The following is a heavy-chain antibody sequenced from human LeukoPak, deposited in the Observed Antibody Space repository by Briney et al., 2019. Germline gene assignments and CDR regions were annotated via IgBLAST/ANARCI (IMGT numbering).Heavy chain of an antibody. Sequence: SETLSLTCTVSGGSISSGGYSWSWIRQHPGKGLEWIGYIYYSGSTYYNPSLKSRVTISVDTSKNQFSLKLSSVTAADTAVYYCARGIWFGELSNYYYGMDVWGQGTTVTVSS. V-gene: IGHV4-31*03. CDR3: ARGIWFGELSNYYYGMDV. CDR1: GGSISSGGYS. J-gene: IGHJ6*02. D-gene: IGHD3-10*01. CDR2: IYYSGST.